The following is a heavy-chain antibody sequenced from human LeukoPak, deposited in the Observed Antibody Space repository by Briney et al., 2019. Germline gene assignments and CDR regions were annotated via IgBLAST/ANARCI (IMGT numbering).Heavy chain of an antibody. Sequence: ASVKVSCKVSGYTLIELSMHWVRQAPGKGLEWMGGFDPEDGETIYAQKFQGRVTMTEDTSTDTAYMELSSLRSEDTAVYYCATDPAYCGGDCYWVYWGQGTLVTVSS. J-gene: IGHJ4*02. CDR2: FDPEDGET. D-gene: IGHD2-21*01. CDR1: GYTLIELS. CDR3: ATDPAYCGGDCYWVY. V-gene: IGHV1-24*01.